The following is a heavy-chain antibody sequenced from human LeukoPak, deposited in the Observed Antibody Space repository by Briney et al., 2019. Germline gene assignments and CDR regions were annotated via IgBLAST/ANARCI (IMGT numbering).Heavy chain of an antibody. Sequence: GGSLRLSCAASGFTVSSSYMSWVRQAPGRGLEWVSVIYSGGSTYYADSVKGRFTISRDNSKNTLYLQMNSLRAEDTAVYYCARDFNWALDYWGQGNLVTVSS. V-gene: IGHV3-66*01. J-gene: IGHJ4*02. CDR3: ARDFNWALDY. D-gene: IGHD7-27*01. CDR1: GFTVSSSY. CDR2: IYSGGST.